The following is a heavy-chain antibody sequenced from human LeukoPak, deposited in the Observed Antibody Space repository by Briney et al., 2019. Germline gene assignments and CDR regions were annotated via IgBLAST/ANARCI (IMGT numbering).Heavy chain of an antibody. CDR3: ASLASRGWSHCDY. J-gene: IGHJ4*02. Sequence: PSETLSLTCTVCGGSISGYYWSWIRQPPGKGPEWIGYIYYSGSTNYNPSLKSRVTISVDTSKNQFTVKMNSVTAADTALYYCASLASRGWSHCDYWGQGTLVTASS. D-gene: IGHD6-19*01. CDR2: IYYSGST. CDR1: GGSISGYY. V-gene: IGHV4-59*08.